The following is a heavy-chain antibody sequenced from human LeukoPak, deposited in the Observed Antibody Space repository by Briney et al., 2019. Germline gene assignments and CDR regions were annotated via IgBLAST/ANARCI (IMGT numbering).Heavy chain of an antibody. CDR3: ARGVFDF. V-gene: IGHV3-30-3*01. Sequence: PGRSLRLSCADSGFTFSSYAMHWVRQAPGKGLEWVAVISYDGSNKYYADSVKGRFTISRDNAKNSLYLQMNSLRVEDTAMYYCARGVFDFWGQGTMVTVSS. CDR2: ISYDGSNK. J-gene: IGHJ3*01. CDR1: GFTFSSYA.